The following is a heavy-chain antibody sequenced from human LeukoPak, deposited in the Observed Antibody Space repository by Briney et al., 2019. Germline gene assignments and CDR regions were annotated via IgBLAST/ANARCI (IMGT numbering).Heavy chain of an antibody. Sequence: GASVKVSCTASGYTFTSYYMHWVRQAPGQGLEWMGIINPSGGSTSYAQKFQGRVTMTRDTSTSTVYMELSSLRSEDTAVYYCARTITMVRGVIIKPLAYWGQGTLVTVSS. CDR1: GYTFTSYY. J-gene: IGHJ4*02. V-gene: IGHV1-46*01. CDR2: INPSGGST. D-gene: IGHD3-10*01. CDR3: ARTITMVRGVIIKPLAY.